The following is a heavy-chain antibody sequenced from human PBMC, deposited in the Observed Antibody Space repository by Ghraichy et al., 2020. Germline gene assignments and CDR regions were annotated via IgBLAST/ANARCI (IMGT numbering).Heavy chain of an antibody. D-gene: IGHD6-6*01. V-gene: IGHV1-69*06. CDR2: IIPIFGTA. Sequence: SVKVSCKASGGTFSSYAISWVRQAPGQGLEWMGGIIPIFGTANYAQKFQGRVTITADKSTSTAYMELSSLRSEDTAVYYCASGYSSSSEELYFDLWGRGTLVTVSS. J-gene: IGHJ2*01. CDR3: ASGYSSSSEELYFDL. CDR1: GGTFSSYA.